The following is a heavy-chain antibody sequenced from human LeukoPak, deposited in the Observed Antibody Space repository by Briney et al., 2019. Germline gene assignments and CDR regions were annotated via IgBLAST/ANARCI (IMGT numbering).Heavy chain of an antibody. V-gene: IGHV3-23*01. CDR2: ISGSGGST. J-gene: IGHJ4*02. CDR1: GFTFSRYA. Sequence: GGSLRLSCAASGFTFSRYAMSWVRLAPGKGLEWVSGISGSGGSTDYGDSVKGRFTISRDNSKNTLYLQMNSLRAEDTAVYYCAKVGSSDYWGQGTLVTVSS. CDR3: AKVGSSDY.